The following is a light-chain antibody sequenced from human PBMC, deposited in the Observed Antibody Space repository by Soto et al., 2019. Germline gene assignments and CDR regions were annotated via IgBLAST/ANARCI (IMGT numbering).Light chain of an antibody. V-gene: IGLV2-14*03. CDR1: SSDVGGYNS. J-gene: IGLJ1*01. CDR2: NVS. CDR3: SSYTSSNTYV. Sequence: QSALTQPASVSGSPGQSIAIFCTGTSSDVGGYNSVSWYQQHPGKAPKLMIYNVSNRPSGVSDRFSGSKSGNTASLTISGLQAEDEADYYCSSYTSSNTYVFGTGTKVTVL.